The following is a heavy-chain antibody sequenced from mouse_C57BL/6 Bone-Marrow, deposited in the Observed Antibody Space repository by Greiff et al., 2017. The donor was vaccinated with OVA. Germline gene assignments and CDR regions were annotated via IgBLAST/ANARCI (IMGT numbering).Heavy chain of an antibody. Sequence: EVKLQESGPGLVKPSQSLSLTCSVTGYYITSGYYWNWIRQFPGNKLEWMGYISYDGSNNYNPSLKNRISITRDTSKNQFFLKLNSVTTEDTATYYCASSKGAYWGQGTLVTVSA. J-gene: IGHJ3*01. CDR2: ISYDGSN. CDR1: GYYITSGYY. D-gene: IGHD2-5*01. V-gene: IGHV3-6*01. CDR3: ASSKGAY.